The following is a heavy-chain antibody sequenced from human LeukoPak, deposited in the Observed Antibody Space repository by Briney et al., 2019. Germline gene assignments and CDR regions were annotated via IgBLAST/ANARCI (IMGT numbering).Heavy chain of an antibody. D-gene: IGHD6-25*01. V-gene: IGHV3-23*01. Sequence: GGTLRLSCAASGFTFSSYGMSWVRQAPGKGLEWVSAISGSGGSTYYADSVKGRFTISRDNSKNTLYLQMNSLRAEDTAVYYCARGRLGIAAYYFDYWGQGTLVTVSS. CDR1: GFTFSSYG. J-gene: IGHJ4*02. CDR3: ARGRLGIAAYYFDY. CDR2: ISGSGGST.